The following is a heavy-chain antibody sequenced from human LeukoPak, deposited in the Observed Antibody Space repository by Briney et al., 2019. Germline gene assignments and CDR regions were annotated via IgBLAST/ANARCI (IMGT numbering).Heavy chain of an antibody. CDR2: LYIGGNT. CDR1: GLTVNNNY. CDR3: AKDYGDYANFDY. D-gene: IGHD4-17*01. Sequence: GGSLRLSCAASGLTVNNNYMNWVRQAPGKGLEWVSALYIGGNTYYADSVRGRFTISRDNSKNTLYLQMNSLRAEDTAVYYCAKDYGDYANFDYWGQGTLVTVSS. J-gene: IGHJ4*02. V-gene: IGHV3-53*01.